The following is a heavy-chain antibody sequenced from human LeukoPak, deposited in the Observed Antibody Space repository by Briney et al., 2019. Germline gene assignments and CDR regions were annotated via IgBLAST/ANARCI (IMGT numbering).Heavy chain of an antibody. CDR2: ISESGGYT. CDR3: AKGFRPSYGSGSYYGVDV. J-gene: IGHJ6*02. CDR1: GFTFSSYA. Sequence: GGSLRLSCAASGFTFSSYAMSWVRQAPGKGLEWASGISESGGYTYYADSVKGRFTIFRDNSKNTLYLQMNSLRAEDTAVYYCAKGFRPSYGSGSYYGVDVWGQGTTVTVSS. V-gene: IGHV3-23*01. D-gene: IGHD3-10*01.